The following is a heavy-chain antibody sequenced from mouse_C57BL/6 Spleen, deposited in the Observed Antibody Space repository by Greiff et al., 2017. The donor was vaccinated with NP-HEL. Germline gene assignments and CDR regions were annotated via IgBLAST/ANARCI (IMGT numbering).Heavy chain of an antibody. Sequence: VQLKESGPGLVAPSQSLSITCTVSGFSLTSYGVHWVRQPPGKGLEWLVVIWSDGSTTYNSALKSRLSISKDNSKSQVFLKMNSLQTDDTAMYYCARHSPYDYDGGYYAMDYWGQGTSVTVSS. CDR3: ARHSPYDYDGGYYAMDY. V-gene: IGHV2-6-1*01. D-gene: IGHD2-4*01. CDR2: IWSDGST. CDR1: GFSLTSYG. J-gene: IGHJ4*01.